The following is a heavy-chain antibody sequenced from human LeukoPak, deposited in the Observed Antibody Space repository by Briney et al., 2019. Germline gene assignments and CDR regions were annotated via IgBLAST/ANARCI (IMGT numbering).Heavy chain of an antibody. CDR2: TYHSGST. J-gene: IGHJ4*02. V-gene: IGHV4-30-2*01. D-gene: IGHD6-19*01. Sequence: SQTLSLTCTVSGGSISSGGYYWSWIRQPPGKGLEWIGYTYHSGSTYYNPSLKSRVTISVDRSKNQFSLKLSSVTAADTAVYYCARGQAVALDYWGQGTLVTVSS. CDR3: ARGQAVALDY. CDR1: GGSISSGGYY.